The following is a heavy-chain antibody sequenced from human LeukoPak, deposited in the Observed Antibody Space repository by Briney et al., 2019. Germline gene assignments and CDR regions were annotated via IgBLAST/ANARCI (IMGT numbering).Heavy chain of an antibody. J-gene: IGHJ3*02. CDR3: WVVITHNAFDI. D-gene: IGHD3-22*01. CDR1: GYTFTGYY. Sequence: ASVKVSCKTSGYTFTGYYMHWVRQAPGQGLEWMGWINPNSGGTNYAQKFQGRVTMTRDTSISTAYMELSRLRSDDTAVYYCWVVITHNAFDIWGQGTMVTVSS. CDR2: INPNSGGT. V-gene: IGHV1-2*02.